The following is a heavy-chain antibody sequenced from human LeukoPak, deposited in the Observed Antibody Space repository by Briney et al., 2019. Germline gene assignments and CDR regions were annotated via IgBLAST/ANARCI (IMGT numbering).Heavy chain of an antibody. J-gene: IGHJ4*02. CDR1: GYTFTSYG. CDR3: ARVGGSGGVDY. CDR2: ISAYNGNT. Sequence: GASGKVSCKASGYTFTSYGISWVRQAPGQRLEGMRGISAYNGNTNYAQKLQGRVTMTTDTSTTTDYTELRSLRSGDTAVYYCARVGGSGGVDYWGQGTLVTVSS. V-gene: IGHV1-18*01. D-gene: IGHD3-10*01.